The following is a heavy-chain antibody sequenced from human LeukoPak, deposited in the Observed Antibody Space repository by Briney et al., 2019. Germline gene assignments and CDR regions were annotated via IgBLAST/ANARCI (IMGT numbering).Heavy chain of an antibody. Sequence: SETLSLTCTVSGYSISSGYYWGWIRQPPGKGLEWIGSIYHSGSTYYNPSLKSRVTISVDTSKNQFSLKLSSVTAADTAVYYCARDPGGNWSFDYWGQGTLVTVSS. V-gene: IGHV4-38-2*02. CDR1: GYSISSGYY. D-gene: IGHD1-20*01. CDR2: IYHSGST. J-gene: IGHJ4*02. CDR3: ARDPGGNWSFDY.